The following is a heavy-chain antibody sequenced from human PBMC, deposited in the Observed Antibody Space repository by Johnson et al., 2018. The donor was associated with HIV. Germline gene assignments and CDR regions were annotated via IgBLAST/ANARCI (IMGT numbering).Heavy chain of an antibody. J-gene: IGHJ3*02. CDR2: ISYDGSNK. CDR3: AKSFSTDNFWSGYYQSPDAFDI. CDR1: GFTFSSYA. Sequence: QVQLVESGGGVVQPGRSLRLSCAASGFTFSSYAMHWVRQAPGKGLEWVAVISYDGSNKYYADSVKGRFTISRDNSKNTLYLQMNSLRPEDTAVYYCAKSFSTDNFWSGYYQSPDAFDIWGQGTMVTVSS. V-gene: IGHV3-30*18. D-gene: IGHD3-3*01.